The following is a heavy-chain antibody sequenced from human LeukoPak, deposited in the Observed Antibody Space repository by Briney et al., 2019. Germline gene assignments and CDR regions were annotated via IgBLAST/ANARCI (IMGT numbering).Heavy chain of an antibody. CDR3: ARESPGIAAATA. Sequence: SETLSLTCAVYGGSFSGYYWSWIRQPPGKGLEWIGEINHSGSTNYNPSLKSRVTISVDTSKNQFSLKLSSVTAADTAVYYCARESPGIAAATAWGQGTLVTVSS. CDR1: GGSFSGYY. CDR2: INHSGST. V-gene: IGHV4-34*01. J-gene: IGHJ5*02. D-gene: IGHD6-13*01.